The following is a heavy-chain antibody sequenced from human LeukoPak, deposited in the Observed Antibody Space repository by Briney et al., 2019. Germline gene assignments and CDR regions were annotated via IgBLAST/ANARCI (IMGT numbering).Heavy chain of an antibody. V-gene: IGHV1-46*01. CDR2: INPSGGST. J-gene: IGHJ1*01. D-gene: IGHD3-22*01. CDR3: ARGNYDSTSVYFQH. Sequence: ASVKVSCKASGYTFTNYYMHWVRQAPGQGLEWMGIINPSGGSTRYAQKFQGRVTMTRDMSTSTVYMQLSSLRSEDTAVYFCARGNYDSTSVYFQHWGQGILVTVSS. CDR1: GYTFTNYY.